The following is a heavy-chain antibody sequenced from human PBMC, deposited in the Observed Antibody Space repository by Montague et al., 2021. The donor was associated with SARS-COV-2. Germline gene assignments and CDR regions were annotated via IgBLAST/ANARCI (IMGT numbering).Heavy chain of an antibody. CDR2: IDWDDDN. CDR3: ARRTYDILTGDDYGMDV. V-gene: IGHV2-70*11. Sequence: PALVKPTQTLTLTCTFSGFSLSTSGMCVSWIRQPPGKALEWLARIDWDDDNYYSTSLKTRLTISKDTSKNQVVLTMTNMDSVDTATYYCARRTYDILTGDDYGMDVWGQGTTVTVSS. D-gene: IGHD3-9*01. J-gene: IGHJ6*02. CDR1: GFSLSTSGMC.